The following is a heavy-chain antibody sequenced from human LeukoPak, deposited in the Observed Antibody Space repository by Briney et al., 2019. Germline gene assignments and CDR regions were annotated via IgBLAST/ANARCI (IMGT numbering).Heavy chain of an antibody. J-gene: IGHJ5*02. CDR3: ARASSPEENWFDP. CDR1: GGTFSSYA. CDR2: IIPIFGTA. V-gene: IGHV1-69*13. D-gene: IGHD6-13*01. Sequence: ASVKVSCKASGGTFSSYAISWVRQAPGQGLEWMGGIIPIFGTADYAQKFQGRVTITADESTSTAYMELSSLRSEDTAVYYCARASSPEENWFDPWGQGTLVTVSS.